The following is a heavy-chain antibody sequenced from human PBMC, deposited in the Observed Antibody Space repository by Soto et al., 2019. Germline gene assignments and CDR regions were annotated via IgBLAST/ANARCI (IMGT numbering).Heavy chain of an antibody. CDR2: ISSGGSSK. Sequence: QEQLVESGGGLVKPGGSLRLSCEASGFTFRDYYMSWIRQAPGKGLEWISYISSGGSSKFYTGSVKGRFTISRDIAKNSLYLQMDGLRVEDTGVYFCARRGPLNNIEVVPDYFGLDVWGQGTTVTVSS. J-gene: IGHJ6*02. D-gene: IGHD2-15*01. CDR3: ARRGPLNNIEVVPDYFGLDV. CDR1: GFTFRDYY. V-gene: IGHV3-11*01.